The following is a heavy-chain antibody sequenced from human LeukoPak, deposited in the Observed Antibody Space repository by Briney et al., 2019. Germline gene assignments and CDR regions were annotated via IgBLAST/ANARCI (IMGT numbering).Heavy chain of an antibody. V-gene: IGHV3-13*01. J-gene: IGHJ2*01. Sequence: GGSLGLSCAASGFTFSSSDMHWVRQATGKGLEWVSAIGPTGDTYYPGSVKGRFTISRENARSSLYLQMNSLRAGDTAVYYCARGYARREGYFDLWGRGTLVTVSS. D-gene: IGHD6-6*01. CDR1: GFTFSSSD. CDR3: ARGYARREGYFDL. CDR2: IGPTGDT.